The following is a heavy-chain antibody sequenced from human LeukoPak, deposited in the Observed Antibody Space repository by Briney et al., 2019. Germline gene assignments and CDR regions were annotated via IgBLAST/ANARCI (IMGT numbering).Heavy chain of an antibody. CDR3: AKGCGGSCYSEFDY. V-gene: IGHV3-23*01. J-gene: IGHJ4*02. CDR1: GFTFSSYA. D-gene: IGHD2-15*01. CDR2: ISGGGSGT. Sequence: PGGSLRLSYAPSGFTFSSYAMSWVRQAPGKGLEWVAVISGGGSGTYYADSVKGRFTISRDNSKNTLYLQMNSLRAEDTAIYYCAKGCGGSCYSEFDYWGQGTLVTVSS.